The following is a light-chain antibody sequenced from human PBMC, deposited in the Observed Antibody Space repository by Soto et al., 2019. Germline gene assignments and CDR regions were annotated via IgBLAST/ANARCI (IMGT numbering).Light chain of an antibody. CDR2: SNG. J-gene: IGLJ1*01. V-gene: IGLV1-40*01. CDR3: QSYDSRLRGV. Sequence: QSVLTQPPSVSGAPGQRVTISCTGSSSDIGAGFDVHWYQQLPGTAPKLFIYSNGNRPSGVPDRFSGSKSDTSASLAITGLQAEDEADYYCQSYDSRLRGVFGTGTKLTVL. CDR1: SSDIGAGFD.